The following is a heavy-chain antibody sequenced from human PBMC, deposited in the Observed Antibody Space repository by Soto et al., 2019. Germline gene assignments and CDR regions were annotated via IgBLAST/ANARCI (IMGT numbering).Heavy chain of an antibody. J-gene: IGHJ4*02. D-gene: IGHD6-13*01. Sequence: PSETLSLTCTVSGDSITGSSYYWGWIRQPPGKGLEWIGSIFYTGSTYYNPSLKSRVSISVDRSKNQFSLKLNSVTAADTAVFYRARSAAGIYWGQGTLVSVS. CDR3: ARSAAGIY. CDR2: IFYTGST. V-gene: IGHV4-39*01. CDR1: GDSITGSSYY.